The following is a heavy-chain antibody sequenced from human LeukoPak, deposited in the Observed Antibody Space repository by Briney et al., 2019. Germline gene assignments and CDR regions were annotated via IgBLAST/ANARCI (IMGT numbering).Heavy chain of an antibody. V-gene: IGHV1-46*01. D-gene: IGHD3-22*01. CDR2: INPSGGST. CDR3: ATGEVYDSSGYYNLFDY. J-gene: IGHJ4*02. CDR1: VYSYTSYG. Sequence: ASVTLSFTASVYSYTSYGMHWIRQPPGQGLEWMGIINPSGGSTSYAHKFLCSGNMTRETSTRKVFMELSSLRSEDTAVYYCATGEVYDSSGYYNLFDYWGQGTLVTVSS.